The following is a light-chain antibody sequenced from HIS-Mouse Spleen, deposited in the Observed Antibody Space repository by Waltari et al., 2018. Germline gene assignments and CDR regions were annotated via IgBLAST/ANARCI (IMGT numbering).Light chain of an antibody. CDR3: QQLNSYPRLSYT. V-gene: IGKV1-9*01. CDR2: AAS. CDR1: QGISSS. Sequence: DIQLTQSPSFLSASVGDRVTITCRASQGISSSLAWYQQKPGKAPKLLIYAASTLQSGVPSRFSGSGSGTEFTLTISSLQPEDFATYYCQQLNSYPRLSYTFGQGTKLEIK. J-gene: IGKJ2*01.